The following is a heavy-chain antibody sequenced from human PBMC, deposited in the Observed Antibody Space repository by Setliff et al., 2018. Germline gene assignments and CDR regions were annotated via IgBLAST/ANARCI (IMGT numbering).Heavy chain of an antibody. J-gene: IGHJ4*02. CDR3: SRLVRFCIRTSCQRLSGGEF. D-gene: IGHD3-3*01. CDR1: GHTLTGYY. CDR2: IIPIFGTA. Sequence: ASVKVSCKASGHTLTGYYMHWVRQAPGQGLEWMGRIIPIFGTANYAQKFQGRVTMTTDTSTGTAYMELRSLTSDDTAVYYCSRLVRFCIRTSCQRLSGGEFWGQGTLVTVSS. V-gene: IGHV1-69*05.